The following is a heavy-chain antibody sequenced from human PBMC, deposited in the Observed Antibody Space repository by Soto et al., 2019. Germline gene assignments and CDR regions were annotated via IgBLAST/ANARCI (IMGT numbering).Heavy chain of an antibody. Sequence: SETLSLTCTVSGGSISSYYWSWIRQSPGKGLXWIGYIYYSGSTNYNPSLKSRVTISVDTSKNQFSLKLSSVTAADTAVYYCARDQEACSGGSCYPLSWFDPWGQGTLVTVSS. D-gene: IGHD2-15*01. CDR2: IYYSGST. J-gene: IGHJ5*02. CDR3: ARDQEACSGGSCYPLSWFDP. V-gene: IGHV4-59*01. CDR1: GGSISSYY.